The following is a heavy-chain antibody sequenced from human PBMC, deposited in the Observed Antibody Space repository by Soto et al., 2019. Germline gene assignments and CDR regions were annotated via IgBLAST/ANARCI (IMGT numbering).Heavy chain of an antibody. CDR3: AKDRRPIYYYGMDV. V-gene: IGHV3-30*18. CDR1: GFTFSSYV. J-gene: IGHJ6*02. Sequence: QVQQVESGGGVVQPGRSLRLSCAASGFTFSSYVMHWVRQAPGKGLEWVAVISYDGSNKYYADSVKGRFTISRDNSKNTLYLQMNSLRAEDTAVYYCAKDRRPIYYYGMDVWGQGTTVTVS. CDR2: ISYDGSNK. D-gene: IGHD6-25*01.